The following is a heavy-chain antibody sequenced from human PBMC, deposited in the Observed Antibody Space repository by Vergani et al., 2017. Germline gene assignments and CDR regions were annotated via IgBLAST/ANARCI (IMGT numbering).Heavy chain of an antibody. CDR1: GGSISSYY. V-gene: IGHV4-59*01. Sequence: QVQLQESGPGLVKPSETLSLTCTVSGGSISSYYWSWIRQPPGKGLEWIGYIYYSGSTNYNPSLKSRVTISVDTSKNQFSLKLSSVTAADTAVYYCARGGGIVRFLEWPPMDVWGKGTTVTVSS. CDR2: IYYSGST. D-gene: IGHD3-3*01. J-gene: IGHJ6*03. CDR3: ARGGGIVRFLEWPPMDV.